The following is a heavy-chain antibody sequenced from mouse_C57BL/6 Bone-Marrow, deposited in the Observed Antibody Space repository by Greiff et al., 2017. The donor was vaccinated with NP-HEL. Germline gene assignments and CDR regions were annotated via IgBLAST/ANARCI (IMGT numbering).Heavy chain of an antibody. CDR1: GYAFSSSW. V-gene: IGHV1-82*01. Sequence: VQLQQSGPELVKPGASVKISCKASGYAFSSSWMNWVKQRPGKGLEWIGRIYPGDGDTNYNGKFKGKATLTADKSSSTAYMQLSSLTSEDSAVYFCAMHYGSNYWYFDVWGTGTTVTVSS. D-gene: IGHD1-1*01. CDR2: IYPGDGDT. CDR3: AMHYGSNYWYFDV. J-gene: IGHJ1*03.